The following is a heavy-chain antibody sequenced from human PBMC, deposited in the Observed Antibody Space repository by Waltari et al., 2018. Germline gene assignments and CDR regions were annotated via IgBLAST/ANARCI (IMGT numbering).Heavy chain of an antibody. D-gene: IGHD3-10*01. CDR2: IRDDGSNK. CDR3: AKDPAYYGSS. V-gene: IGHV3-30*02. J-gene: IGHJ5*02. Sequence: QVQLVESGGGVVQPGGSLRLSCAASGFTFSSYGMHWVRQAPGKGLEVGAFIRDDGSNKYYADSVKGRFTIARDNSKNTLYLQMNSLRAEDPAGYYCAKDPAYYGSSWGQGTLVTVSS. CDR1: GFTFSSYG.